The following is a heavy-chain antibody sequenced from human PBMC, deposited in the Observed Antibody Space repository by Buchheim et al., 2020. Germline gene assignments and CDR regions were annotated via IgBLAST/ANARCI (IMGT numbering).Heavy chain of an antibody. CDR3: AKARSGRFFDY. V-gene: IGHV3-23*01. D-gene: IGHD1-26*01. CDR2: IIGSGGTT. Sequence: EVQLLESGGGLVQPGGSLRLSCAASGFTFSSYAMNWVRQAPGKGLEWVSDIIGSGGTTYYVDSARGRFNTYRDNSKNTHNLQMNSLRAEDTAIYYCAKARSGRFFDYWGQG. CDR1: GFTFSSYA. J-gene: IGHJ4*02.